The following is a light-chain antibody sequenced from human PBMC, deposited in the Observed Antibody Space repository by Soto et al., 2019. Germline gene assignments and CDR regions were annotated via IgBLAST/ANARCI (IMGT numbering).Light chain of an antibody. J-gene: IGLJ3*02. CDR2: EVT. CDR1: SSDVGAYNS. CDR3: SSFEGGFWV. V-gene: IGLV2-8*01. Sequence: QSALTQPPSASGSPGQSVTISCTGTSSDVGAYNSVSWYQQHPGKAPKLMIYEVTKRPSGVPDRFSGSKSGNTASLTVSGLQAEDEADYYCSSFEGGFWVFGGGTKLTVL.